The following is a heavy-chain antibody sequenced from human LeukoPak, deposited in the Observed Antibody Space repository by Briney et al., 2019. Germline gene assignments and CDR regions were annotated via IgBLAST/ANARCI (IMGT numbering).Heavy chain of an antibody. J-gene: IGHJ4*02. V-gene: IGHV4-34*01. D-gene: IGHD5-12*01. CDR1: GGSFSGYY. CDR2: INHSGGT. CDR3: ARVLVATIDY. Sequence: SETLSLTCAVYGGSFSGYYWSWIRQPPGKGLEWIGEINHSGGTNYNPSLKSRVTISVDTSKNQFSLKLSSVTAADTAVYYCARVLVATIDYWGQGTLVTVSS.